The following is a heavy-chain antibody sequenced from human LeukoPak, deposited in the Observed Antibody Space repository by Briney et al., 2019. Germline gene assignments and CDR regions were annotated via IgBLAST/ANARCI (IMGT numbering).Heavy chain of an antibody. J-gene: IGHJ3*02. CDR1: GYTFTGYY. D-gene: IGHD3-22*01. Sequence: ASVKVSCKASGYTFTGYYMHWVRQAPGQGLEWMGWINPNSGGTNYAQKFQGRVTMTRDTSISTAYMELSRLRSDDTAVYYCAREIITMIVGWSPWDAFDIWGQGTMVTVSS. CDR2: INPNSGGT. CDR3: AREIITMIVGWSPWDAFDI. V-gene: IGHV1-2*02.